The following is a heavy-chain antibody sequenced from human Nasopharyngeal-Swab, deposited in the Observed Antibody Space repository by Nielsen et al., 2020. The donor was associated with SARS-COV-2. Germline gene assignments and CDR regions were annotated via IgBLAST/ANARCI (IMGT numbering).Heavy chain of an antibody. D-gene: IGHD6-13*01. CDR2: ISGSGGST. CDR1: GFTVSSNY. Sequence: GESLKISCAASGFTVSSNYMNWVRQAPGKGLEWVSAISGSGGSTYYADSVKGRFTISRDNSKNTLYLQMNSLRAEDTAVYYCAKGGSSSWYSGFDYWGQGTLVTVSS. J-gene: IGHJ4*02. CDR3: AKGGSSSWYSGFDY. V-gene: IGHV3-23*01.